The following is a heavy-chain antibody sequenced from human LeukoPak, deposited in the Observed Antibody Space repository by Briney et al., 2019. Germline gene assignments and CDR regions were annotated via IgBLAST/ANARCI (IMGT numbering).Heavy chain of an antibody. J-gene: IGHJ6*02. CDR2: MLNDGVSK. Sequence: GGSLRLSCAASGFTFANAGMHWVRQAPGKGLEWVALMLNDGVSKFYADSVKGRFTISRDNSKNTLYLQMNSLRAEDTAVYYCAKDTVVVITTFDYYGMDVWGQGTTVTVSS. CDR3: AKDTVVVITTFDYYGMDV. CDR1: GFTFANAG. V-gene: IGHV3-30*02. D-gene: IGHD3-22*01.